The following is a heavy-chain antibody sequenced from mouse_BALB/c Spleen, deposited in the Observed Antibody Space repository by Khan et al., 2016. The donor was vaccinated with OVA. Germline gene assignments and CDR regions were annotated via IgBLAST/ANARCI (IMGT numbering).Heavy chain of an antibody. V-gene: IGHV1-7*01. D-gene: IGHD1-1*01. CDR3: TRLGYSYGSTFVY. CDR1: GYTFPNYW. CDR2: INPSTDYT. Sequence: VQLKQSGAELAKPGASVKMSCKASGYTFPNYWMHWVKQGPGQGLEWIGYINPSTDYTEYNQRFKDKATLTADKSSSTAYMQLSSLTSEDSAVSYCTRLGYSYGSTFVYWGQGTTLTVSS. J-gene: IGHJ2*01.